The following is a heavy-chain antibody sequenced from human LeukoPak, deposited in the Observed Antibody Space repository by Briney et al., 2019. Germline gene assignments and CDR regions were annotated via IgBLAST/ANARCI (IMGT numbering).Heavy chain of an antibody. V-gene: IGHV3-43*02. CDR3: AKDFQYTTGSYWGRFDY. CDR1: GFTFDDFV. Sequence: GGSLRLSCAASGFTFDDFVMHWVRQAPGKGLEWVSLISGDSGRTFYADSVKGRFTISRDSSKNSLYLQMSSLRTEDTALYYCAKDFQYTTGSYWGRFDYWGQGTLVTVSS. CDR2: ISGDSGRT. D-gene: IGHD1-1*01. J-gene: IGHJ4*02.